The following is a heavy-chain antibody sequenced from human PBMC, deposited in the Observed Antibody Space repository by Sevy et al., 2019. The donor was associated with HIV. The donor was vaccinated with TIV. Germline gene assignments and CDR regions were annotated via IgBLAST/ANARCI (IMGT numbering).Heavy chain of an antibody. V-gene: IGHV4-31*03. CDR3: ARGVEISRYSWFDV. CDR2: ISYSGST. Sequence: SETLSLTCSVSGVSITSDNYYWSWIRQHPGKGLEWIGYISYSGSTYYNPSLKSRVTTSVDTSKNQISLKLSSVTVADTAGYYGARGVEISRYSWFDVWGQGTLVTVSS. J-gene: IGHJ5*02. CDR1: GVSITSDNYY.